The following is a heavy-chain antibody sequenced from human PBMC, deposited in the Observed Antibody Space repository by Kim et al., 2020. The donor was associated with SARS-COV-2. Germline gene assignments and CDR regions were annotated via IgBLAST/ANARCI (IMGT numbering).Heavy chain of an antibody. CDR1: GYTLTELS. Sequence: ASVKVSCKVSGYTLTELSMHWVRQAPGKGLEWMGGFDPEDGETIYAQKFQGRVTMTEDTSTDTAYMELSSLRSEDTAVYYCATDSRYYDSSGYYRTFDYWGQGTLVTVSS. V-gene: IGHV1-24*01. D-gene: IGHD3-22*01. J-gene: IGHJ4*02. CDR3: ATDSRYYDSSGYYRTFDY. CDR2: FDPEDGET.